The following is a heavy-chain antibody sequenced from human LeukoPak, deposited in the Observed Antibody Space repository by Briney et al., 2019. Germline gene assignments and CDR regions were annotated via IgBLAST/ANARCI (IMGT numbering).Heavy chain of an antibody. CDR1: GDSISNGNYY. V-gene: IGHV4-39*01. CDR2: LYYSETT. D-gene: IGHD6-13*01. Sequence: PSETLSLTCTVSGDSISNGNYYWGWIRQPPGKGLEWIGSLYYSETTYYSPSLESRVTISLDKSHNQFSLKLNSVTAADTSVYYCVRLRLDLQLVTDYWGQGTLVTVSS. J-gene: IGHJ4*02. CDR3: VRLRLDLQLVTDY.